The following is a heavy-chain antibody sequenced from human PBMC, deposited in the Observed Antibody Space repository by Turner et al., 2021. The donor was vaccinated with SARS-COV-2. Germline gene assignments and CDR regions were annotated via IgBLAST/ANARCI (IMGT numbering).Heavy chain of an antibody. D-gene: IGHD6-19*01. CDR3: ARENLVAGTPAQIDY. J-gene: IGHJ4*02. Sequence: ETLSLTCTVAGGSIRSYYWSWIRQAPGKGLEWIGSISYSGNTNYNPSLRSRVTMSLDTSKNQFSLRLTPVTAADAAVYYCARENLVAGTPAQIDYWGQGILVTVSS. V-gene: IGHV4-59*01. CDR1: GGSIRSYY. CDR2: ISYSGNT.